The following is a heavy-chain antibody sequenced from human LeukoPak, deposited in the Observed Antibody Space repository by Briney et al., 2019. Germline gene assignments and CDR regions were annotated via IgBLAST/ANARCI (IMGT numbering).Heavy chain of an antibody. V-gene: IGHV3-74*01. CDR2: INTDGSDT. CDR3: AKDRGWFGGSLANFDY. CDR1: GFTFSSYW. J-gene: IGHJ4*02. Sequence: GGSLRLSCAASGFTFSSYWMHWVRQAPGKGLVWVSRINTDGSDTTYADSVKGRFTISRDNSKNTLYVQMNILRAEDTAVYYCAKDRGWFGGSLANFDYWGQGTLVTVSS. D-gene: IGHD3-10*01.